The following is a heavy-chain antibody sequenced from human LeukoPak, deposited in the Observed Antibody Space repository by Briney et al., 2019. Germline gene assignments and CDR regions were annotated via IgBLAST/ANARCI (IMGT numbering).Heavy chain of an antibody. D-gene: IGHD2-15*01. CDR3: AREGGSYCSGGSCYYFDY. V-gene: IGHV3-23*01. Sequence: GGSLRLSCVVSGFTLSSYAMSWVRQAPGKGLEWVAATSSSDSGKYHADSVRGRFTISRDNSKNTLYLQMNSLRAEDTAVYYCAREGGSYCSGGSCYYFDYWGQGTLVTVSS. J-gene: IGHJ4*02. CDR2: TSSSDSGK. CDR1: GFTLSSYA.